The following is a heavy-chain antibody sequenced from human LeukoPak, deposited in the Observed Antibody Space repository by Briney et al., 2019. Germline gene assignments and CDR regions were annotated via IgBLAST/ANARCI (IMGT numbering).Heavy chain of an antibody. CDR3: AKSNYFDSGGYYFFDY. Sequence: GGSLRLSRAASGFTFSKYAMSWVRQAPGKGLEWVSGISVSGGSTNYADSVKGRFTISRDNSKNTLYLQMNSLRAEDTAVYYCAKSNYFDSGGYYFFDYWGQGTLVTVSS. D-gene: IGHD3-22*01. V-gene: IGHV3-23*01. CDR1: GFTFSKYA. CDR2: ISVSGGST. J-gene: IGHJ4*02.